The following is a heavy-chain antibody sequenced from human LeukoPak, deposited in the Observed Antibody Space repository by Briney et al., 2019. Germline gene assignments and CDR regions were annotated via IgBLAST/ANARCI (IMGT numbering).Heavy chain of an antibody. V-gene: IGHV4-39*07. CDR2: IFYTGST. Sequence: PSETLSLTCTVSGGSISSSYYYWGWVRQPPGKGLEWIGTIFYTGSTYYNPSLKSRVTISVATSKNQFSLKLSSVTAADTAVYYCARVRVKWFDPWGQGTLVTVSS. D-gene: IGHD1-1*01. J-gene: IGHJ5*02. CDR3: ARVRVKWFDP. CDR1: GGSISSSYYY.